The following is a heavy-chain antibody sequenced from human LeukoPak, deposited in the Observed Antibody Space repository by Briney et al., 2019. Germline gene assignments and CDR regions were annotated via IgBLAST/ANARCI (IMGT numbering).Heavy chain of an antibody. Sequence: PGGSLRLPCVASGFDFSSHAMTWVRQAPGKGLEWVSSFNDTGSSTYYADSVKGRFTISRDNSKNTLYLQMTNLRAEDTAVYFCAKDLLRIYWRTFGSWGQGALVIVSS. CDR2: FNDTGSST. J-gene: IGHJ4*02. CDR1: GFDFSSHA. D-gene: IGHD3-10*01. CDR3: AKDLLRIYWRTFGS. V-gene: IGHV3-23*01.